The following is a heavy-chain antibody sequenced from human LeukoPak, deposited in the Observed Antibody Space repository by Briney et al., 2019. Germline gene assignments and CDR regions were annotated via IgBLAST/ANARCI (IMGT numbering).Heavy chain of an antibody. Sequence: GGSLRLSCVASGFTFTDHYMSWVRQAPGKGLEWVSSISSSSSYIYYADSVKGRFTISRDNAKNSLYLQMNSLRAEDTAVYYCAAAIWGDAFDIWGQGTMVTVSS. CDR3: AAAIWGDAFDI. CDR1: GFTFTDHY. D-gene: IGHD7-27*01. J-gene: IGHJ3*02. V-gene: IGHV3-11*06. CDR2: ISSSSSYI.